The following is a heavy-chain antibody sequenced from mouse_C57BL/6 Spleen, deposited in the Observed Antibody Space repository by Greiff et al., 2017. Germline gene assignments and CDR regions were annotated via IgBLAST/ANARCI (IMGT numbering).Heavy chain of an antibody. J-gene: IGHJ1*03. CDR1: GYSITSGYY. CDR2: ISYDGSN. CDR3: AREAYYSNYVRYFDV. Sequence: EVKLQQSGPGLVKPSQSLSLTCSVTGYSITSGYYWNWIRQFPGNKLEWMGDISYDGSNNYNPSLKNRISIARDTSKNQFFLKLNSVTTEDTATYYCAREAYYSNYVRYFDVWGTGPTVTVSS. V-gene: IGHV3-6*01. D-gene: IGHD2-5*01.